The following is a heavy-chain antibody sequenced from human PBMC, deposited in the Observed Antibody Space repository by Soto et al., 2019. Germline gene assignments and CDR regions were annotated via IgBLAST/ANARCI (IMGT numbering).Heavy chain of an antibody. J-gene: IGHJ6*02. CDR3: AKEYFDTAMAGGGYYYYYGMDV. V-gene: IGHV3-30*18. Sequence: ESGGGVVQPGRSLRLSCAASGFTFSSYGMHWVRQAPGKGLEWVAVISYDGSNKYYADSVKGRFTISRDNSKNTLYLQMNSLRAEDTAVYYCAKEYFDTAMAGGGYYYYYGMDVWGQGTTVTVSS. CDR1: GFTFSSYG. D-gene: IGHD5-18*01. CDR2: ISYDGSNK.